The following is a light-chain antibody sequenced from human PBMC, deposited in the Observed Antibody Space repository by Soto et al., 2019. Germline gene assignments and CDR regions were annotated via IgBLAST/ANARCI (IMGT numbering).Light chain of an antibody. Sequence: DIQMTQSPSTLSASVGDRVTITCRASQSIGTWLAWYQQKPGQAPNLLIYKASTLESGVPSRFSGSVSGTEFTLTISILQSEDFATDYCQQYNTYSAFGQGTKVEIK. J-gene: IGKJ1*01. CDR3: QQYNTYSA. CDR1: QSIGTW. V-gene: IGKV1-5*03. CDR2: KAS.